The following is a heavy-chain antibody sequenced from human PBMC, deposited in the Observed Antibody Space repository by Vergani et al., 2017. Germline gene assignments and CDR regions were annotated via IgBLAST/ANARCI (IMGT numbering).Heavy chain of an antibody. CDR1: GYSISSGYY. V-gene: IGHV4-38-2*02. CDR3: ARDRPQSPEAPDEGFDY. J-gene: IGHJ4*02. Sequence: QVQLQESGPGLVKPSETLSLTCTVSGYSISSGYYWGWIRQSPGKGLEWIGSIYQTGITYYNPSLKSRVTMSVDTSKNQFSLRLTSVTAAETAVYYCARDRPQSPEAPDEGFDYWGQGTLVTVS. CDR2: IYQTGIT.